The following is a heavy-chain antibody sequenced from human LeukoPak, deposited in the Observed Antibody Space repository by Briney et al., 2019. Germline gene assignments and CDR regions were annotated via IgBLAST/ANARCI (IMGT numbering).Heavy chain of an antibody. Sequence: GGSLRLSCAASGFTFSDYYMSWIRQAPGKGLEGVSYISSSGSPIYYADSVKGRFTISRDNAKNSLYLQMNSLRAGDTAVYYCARFTYYYDSSGYTHWGQGTLVTVSS. CDR1: GFTFSDYY. CDR3: ARFTYYYDSSGYTH. CDR2: ISSSGSPI. V-gene: IGHV3-11*01. D-gene: IGHD3-22*01. J-gene: IGHJ4*02.